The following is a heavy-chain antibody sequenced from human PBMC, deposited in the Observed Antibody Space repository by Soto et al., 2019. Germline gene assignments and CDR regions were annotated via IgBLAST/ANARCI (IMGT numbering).Heavy chain of an antibody. Sequence: LSLTCSVSGGSIRSYYWSWIRQSPEKGLEWIGYFYHSGNSNYNPSLKSRVTISVDTSKNQLSLSLRSVTAADTAVYFCARISSVDPYGYVNGGLDVWGQWTTVTVSS. CDR1: GGSIRSYY. V-gene: IGHV4-59*01. CDR2: FYHSGNS. J-gene: IGHJ6*02. CDR3: ARISSVDPYGYVNGGLDV. D-gene: IGHD5-18*01.